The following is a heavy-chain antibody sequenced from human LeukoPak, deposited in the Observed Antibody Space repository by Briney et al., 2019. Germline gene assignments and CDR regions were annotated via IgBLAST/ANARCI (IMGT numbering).Heavy chain of an antibody. Sequence: ASVKVSCKASGGTFSSYAISWVRQAPGQGLEWKGRIIPILGIANYAQKFQGRVTITADKSTSTAYMELSSLRSEDTAVYYCAGGNIVVVPAAMGWFDPWGQGTLVTVSS. CDR1: GGTFSSYA. V-gene: IGHV1-69*04. CDR3: AGGNIVVVPAAMGWFDP. CDR2: IIPILGIA. J-gene: IGHJ5*02. D-gene: IGHD2-2*01.